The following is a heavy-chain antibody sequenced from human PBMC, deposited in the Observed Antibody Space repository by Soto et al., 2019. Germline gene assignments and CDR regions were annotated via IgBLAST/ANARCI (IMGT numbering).Heavy chain of an antibody. CDR2: IIPIVGLT. V-gene: IGHV1-69*02. CDR3: ARPPGGHDAGGNYMDV. CDR1: GGSLSSYP. J-gene: IGHJ6*03. Sequence: QVQLLQSGSEVKKPGSSVKVSCRASGGSLSSYPVTWVRQAPGQGLEWMGRIIPIVGLTNYAQKFQGRVTSTAAKSTSTANMELTSLRSDDTAVYSCARPPGGHDAGGNYMDVCGKGTTVIVSS. D-gene: IGHD2-8*02.